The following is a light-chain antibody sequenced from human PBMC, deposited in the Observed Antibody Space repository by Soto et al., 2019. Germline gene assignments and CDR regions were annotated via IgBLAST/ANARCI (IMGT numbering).Light chain of an antibody. J-gene: IGKJ4*01. CDR2: DVS. CDR1: QTRRTW. V-gene: IGKV1-5*01. CDR3: QQYNGYPLT. Sequence: DIQMTQSPSTLSASVGDRVTITCRASQTRRTWLAWYQQKPGKAPKLLIYDVSILQSGVPSRFSGSGSGTEFTLAISSLQPDDFATYSCQQYNGYPLTFGGGTKVEFK.